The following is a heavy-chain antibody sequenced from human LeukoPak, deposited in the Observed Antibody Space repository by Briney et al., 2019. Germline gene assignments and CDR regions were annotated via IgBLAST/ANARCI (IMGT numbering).Heavy chain of an antibody. D-gene: IGHD6-13*01. V-gene: IGHV4-38-2*02. J-gene: IGHJ5*02. CDR2: INHSGST. CDR1: GYSISSGYY. CDR3: ARGLSLLPSDSSSWYNWFDP. Sequence: SETLSHTCTVSGYSISSGYYWGWIRQPPGKGLEWIGEINHSGSTNYNPSLKSRVTISVDTSKNQFSLKLSSVTAADTAVYYCARGLSLLPSDSSSWYNWFDPWGQGTLVTVSS.